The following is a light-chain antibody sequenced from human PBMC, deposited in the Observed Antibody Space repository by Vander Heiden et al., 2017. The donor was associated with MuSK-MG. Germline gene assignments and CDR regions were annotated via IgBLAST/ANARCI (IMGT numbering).Light chain of an antibody. V-gene: IGKV1-39*01. J-gene: IGKJ4*01. CDR2: AAS. CDR1: QSMSTY. Sequence: DIQMTQSPSSLSASVGDRVTITCRASQSMSTYLNWYQQKPGTAHKLLVYAASNLQSGVPSRFSGSGSGTDFTRTISSLQPEDFATYYCQQSYSSPRDLTFGGGTKVEIK. CDR3: QQSYSSPRDLT.